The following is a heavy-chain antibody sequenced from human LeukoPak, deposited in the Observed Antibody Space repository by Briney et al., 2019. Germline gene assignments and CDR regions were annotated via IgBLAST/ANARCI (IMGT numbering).Heavy chain of an antibody. J-gene: IGHJ6*03. CDR1: GGSFSGYY. D-gene: IGHD3-10*01. V-gene: IGHV4-34*01. CDR3: ARGSPHYGSGSHYYYYMDV. Sequence: SETLSLTCTVYGGSFSGYYWSWIRQPPGKGLEWIGEINHSGSTNYNPSLKSRVTISVDTSKNQFSLKLSSVTAADTAVYYCARGSPHYGSGSHYYYYMDVWGKGTTVTVSS. CDR2: INHSGST.